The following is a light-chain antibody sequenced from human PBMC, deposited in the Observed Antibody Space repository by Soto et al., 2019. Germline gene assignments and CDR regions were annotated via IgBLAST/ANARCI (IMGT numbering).Light chain of an antibody. CDR3: SSYTNSSTYV. CDR2: EVS. V-gene: IGLV2-14*01. J-gene: IGLJ1*01. CDR1: SSDVGGYNY. Sequence: QSVLTQPASVSGSPGQSITISCTGTSSDVGGYNYVSWYQQHPGKVPKLMIYEVSNRPSGVSNRFSGSKSGNTASLTISGLQAEDEADHYCSSYTNSSTYVFGTGTKVTVL.